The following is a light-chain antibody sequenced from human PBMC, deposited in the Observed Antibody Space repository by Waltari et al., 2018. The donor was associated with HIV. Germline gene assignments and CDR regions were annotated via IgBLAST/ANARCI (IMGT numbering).Light chain of an antibody. Sequence: QSALTQPPSASGSPGQSVTIPCTGTSSDVGGYNYVSWYQQHPGKAPKLMIYEGTKRPSVGPGRCSGSRSGNTASLTGCWLQAEEGADDYCSSYAGSSNLRVFGGGTKLTVL. J-gene: IGLJ2*01. V-gene: IGLV2-8*01. CDR2: EGT. CDR3: SSYAGSSNLRV. CDR1: SSDVGGYNY.